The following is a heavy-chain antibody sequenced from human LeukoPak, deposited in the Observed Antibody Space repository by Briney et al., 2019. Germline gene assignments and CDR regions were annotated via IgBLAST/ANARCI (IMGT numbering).Heavy chain of an antibody. CDR2: MSPNSGNT. CDR1: GGTFSSYA. Sequence: ASVKVSCKASGGTFSSYAISWVRQATGQGLEWMGWMSPNSGNTGYAQKFQGRVTMTRNTSISTAYMELSSLRSEDTAVYYCARHVFGGSVPTADLFDYWGQGTLVTVSS. D-gene: IGHD2-2*01. CDR3: ARHVFGGSVPTADLFDY. J-gene: IGHJ4*02. V-gene: IGHV1-8*02.